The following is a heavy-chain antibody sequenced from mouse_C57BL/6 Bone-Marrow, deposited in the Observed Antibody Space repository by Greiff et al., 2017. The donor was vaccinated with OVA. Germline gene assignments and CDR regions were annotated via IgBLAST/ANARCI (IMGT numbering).Heavy chain of an antibody. CDR2: IWSGGST. D-gene: IGHD2-3*01. V-gene: IGHV2-2*01. J-gene: IGHJ4*01. CDR3: ARKGGGYYGAMDY. CDR1: GFSLTSYG. Sequence: VMLVESGPGLVQPSQSLSITCTVSGFSLTSYGVHWVRQSPGKGLEWLGVIWSGGSTVYNAAFITRLSISKGNSKSQFFFKMSSLQADDTAIYYCARKGGGYYGAMDYWGQGTSVTVSS.